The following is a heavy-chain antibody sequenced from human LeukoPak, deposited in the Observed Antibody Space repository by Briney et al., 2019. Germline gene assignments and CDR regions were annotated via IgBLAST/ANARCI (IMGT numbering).Heavy chain of an antibody. Sequence: SVKVSCKASGGTFSSYAISWVRQAPGQGLEWMGGIIPIFGTANYAQKFQGRVTITADKSTSTAYMELSSLRSEDTAMYYCARSTEYYDSSGYLGDWFDPWGQGTLVTVSS. CDR1: GGTFSSYA. J-gene: IGHJ5*02. CDR3: ARSTEYYDSSGYLGDWFDP. V-gene: IGHV1-69*06. CDR2: IIPIFGTA. D-gene: IGHD3-22*01.